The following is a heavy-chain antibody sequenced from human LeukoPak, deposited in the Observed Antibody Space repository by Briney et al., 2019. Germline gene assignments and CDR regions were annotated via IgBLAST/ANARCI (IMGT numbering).Heavy chain of an antibody. Sequence: ASVKVSCKASGYTFTGYYMHWVRQAPGQGLEWMGGIIPIFGTANYAQKFQGRVTITADESTSTAYMELSSLRSEDTAVYYCASPSAGVYSGYDPYDYWGQGTLVTVSS. D-gene: IGHD5-12*01. V-gene: IGHV1-69*13. J-gene: IGHJ4*02. CDR2: IIPIFGTA. CDR3: ASPSAGVYSGYDPYDY. CDR1: GYTFTGYY.